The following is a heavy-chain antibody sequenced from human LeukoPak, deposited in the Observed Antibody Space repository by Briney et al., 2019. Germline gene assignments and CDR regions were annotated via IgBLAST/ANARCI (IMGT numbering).Heavy chain of an antibody. CDR1: GGSISSGGYS. J-gene: IGHJ4*02. CDR2: IYHSGST. D-gene: IGHD4-17*01. V-gene: IGHV4-30-2*01. CDR3: ARAKGDYHHFDY. Sequence: PSETLSLTCAVSGGSISSGGYSWSWIRQPPGKGLEWIGYIYHSGSTYYNPSLKSRVTISVDRSKNQFSLKLSSVTAADTAVYYCARAKGDYHHFDYWGQGTLVTVSS.